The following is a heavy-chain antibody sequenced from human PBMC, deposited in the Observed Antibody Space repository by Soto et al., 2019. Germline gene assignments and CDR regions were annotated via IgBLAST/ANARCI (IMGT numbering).Heavy chain of an antibody. CDR1: GGSISNGDYY. V-gene: IGHV4-30-4*01. Sequence: PSETLSLTCTVSGGSISNGDYYWSWIRQPPGKGLVWIWYIYYSGSTYYNPSLQSRVIISVVTSKNQFSLNLCSLTAADTAVYYCARGRFLDYWGQGTLVTVSS. J-gene: IGHJ4*02. CDR2: IYYSGST. D-gene: IGHD3-3*01. CDR3: ARGRFLDY.